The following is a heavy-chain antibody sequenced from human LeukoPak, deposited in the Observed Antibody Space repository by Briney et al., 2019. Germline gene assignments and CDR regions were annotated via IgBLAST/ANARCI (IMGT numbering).Heavy chain of an antibody. J-gene: IGHJ6*04. CDR3: ARIYGSGSYGMDV. CDR2: ISSSGSAI. CDR1: GFTFSSYE. D-gene: IGHD3-10*01. V-gene: IGHV3-48*03. Sequence: PGGSLRLSCAASGFTFSSYEMNWVRQAPGKGLEWVSYISSSGSAIYYADSVKGRFTISRDNAKNSLYLQMNSLRAEDTAVYYCARIYGSGSYGMDVWGKGTTVTVSS.